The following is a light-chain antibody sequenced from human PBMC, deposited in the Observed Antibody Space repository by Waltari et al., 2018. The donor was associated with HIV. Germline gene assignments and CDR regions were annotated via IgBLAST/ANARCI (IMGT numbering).Light chain of an antibody. CDR2: EVT. Sequence: QSVLPQPASVSGSPGQSITISCTGTSDDVGNDNLVSWYQQHPGKAPKNIMYEVTKGPSRVCNRVSGSNPGNAASLTISRRQAENEAVYHCCLYEGSNVWLFGRGAKLTFL. J-gene: IGLJ3*02. CDR1: SDDVGNDNL. V-gene: IGLV2-23*02. CDR3: CLYEGSNVWL.